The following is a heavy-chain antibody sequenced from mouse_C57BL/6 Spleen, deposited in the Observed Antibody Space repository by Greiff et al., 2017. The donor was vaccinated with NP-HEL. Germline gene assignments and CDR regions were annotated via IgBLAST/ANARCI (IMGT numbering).Heavy chain of an antibody. CDR1: GYTFTDYN. Sequence: EVHLVESGPELVKPGASVKMSCKASGYTFTDYNMHWVKQSHGKSLEWIGYINPNNGGTSYNQKFKGKATLTVNKSSSTAYMELRSLTSEDSAVYYCARSWDFEGGYFDVWGTGTTVTVSS. J-gene: IGHJ1*03. D-gene: IGHD4-1*01. CDR3: ARSWDFEGGYFDV. V-gene: IGHV1-22*01. CDR2: INPNNGGT.